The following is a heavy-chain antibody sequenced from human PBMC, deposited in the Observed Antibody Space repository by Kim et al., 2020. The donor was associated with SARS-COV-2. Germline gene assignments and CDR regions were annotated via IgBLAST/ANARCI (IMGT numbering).Heavy chain of an antibody. CDR3: VKDGLSLLGAAGSYHDY. CDR2: ISSNGGST. CDR1: GFTFSSYA. Sequence: GGSLRLSCSASGFTFSSYAMHWVRQAPGKGLEYVSAISSNGGSTYYADSVKGRFTISRDNSKNTLYLQMSSLRAEDTAVYYCVKDGLSLLGAAGSYHDYWGQGTLVTVSS. V-gene: IGHV3-64D*09. D-gene: IGHD6-13*01. J-gene: IGHJ4*02.